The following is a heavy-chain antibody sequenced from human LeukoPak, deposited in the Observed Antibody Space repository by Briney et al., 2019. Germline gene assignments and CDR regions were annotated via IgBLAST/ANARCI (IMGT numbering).Heavy chain of an antibody. CDR2: ISSSSSYI. V-gene: IGHV3-21*05. D-gene: IGHD2-8*01. CDR3: AREENGWFDP. Sequence: GGSLRLSCAASGFMFSAYAMNWVRQAPGKGLEWISYISSSSSYIYYADSVKGRFTISRDNAKNSLYLQMNSLRAEDTAVYYCAREENGWFDPWGQGTLVTVSS. CDR1: GFMFSAYA. J-gene: IGHJ5*02.